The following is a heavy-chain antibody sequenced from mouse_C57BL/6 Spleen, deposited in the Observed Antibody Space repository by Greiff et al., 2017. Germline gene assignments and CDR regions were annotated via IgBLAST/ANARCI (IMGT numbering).Heavy chain of an antibody. Sequence: QVQLQQPGAELVKPGASVKMSCKASGYTFTSYWITWVKQRPGQGLEWIGDIYPGSGSTNYNEKFKSKATLTVDTSSSTAYIQLSSLTSEDSAVYYCATEDYGYGGDYYAMDYWGQGTSVTVSS. CDR1: GYTFTSYW. V-gene: IGHV1-55*01. CDR2: IYPGSGST. D-gene: IGHD2-2*01. CDR3: ATEDYGYGGDYYAMDY. J-gene: IGHJ4*01.